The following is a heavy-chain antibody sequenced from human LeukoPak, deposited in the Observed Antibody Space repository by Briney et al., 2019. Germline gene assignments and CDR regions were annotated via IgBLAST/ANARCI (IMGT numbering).Heavy chain of an antibody. Sequence: PGGSLRLSCAASGFTFSGSSIHWVRQASGKGLEWIGRIRRKPDNYATAYDASVKGRFTISRDDSKNTAYLEMNSLITEDTAVYYCTRRSYGSGSFNWYFDPWGRGTLVTVSS. CDR3: TRRSYGSGSFNWYFDP. J-gene: IGHJ2*01. D-gene: IGHD3-10*01. CDR2: IRRKPDNYAT. CDR1: GFTFSGSS. V-gene: IGHV3-73*01.